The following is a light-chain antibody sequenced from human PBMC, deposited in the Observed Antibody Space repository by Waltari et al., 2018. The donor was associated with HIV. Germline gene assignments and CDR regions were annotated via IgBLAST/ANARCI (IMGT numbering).Light chain of an antibody. CDR1: SSNIGSNI. V-gene: IGLV1-44*01. J-gene: IGLJ3*02. CDR2: SNN. CDR3: AAWDDSLNAWV. Sequence: QSVLIQPPSASGPPGQRVSISCSGSSSNIGSNIVNWYQQLPGTAPKLLIYSNNQRPSGVPDRFSGSKSGTSASLAISGLQSEDEADYYCAAWDDSLNAWVFGGGTKLTVL.